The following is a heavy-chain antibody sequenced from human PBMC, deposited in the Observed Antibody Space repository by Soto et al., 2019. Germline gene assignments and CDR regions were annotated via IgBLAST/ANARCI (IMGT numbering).Heavy chain of an antibody. Sequence: PGGSLRLSCAASGFTFSTYNINWVRQAPWKGLEWVSSITSSGNYIYYADSVKGRFTISRDNAKNSLYLQMNSLRAEDTAVYYCARDRYGDNAFDYWGQGTLVTVSS. V-gene: IGHV3-21*01. CDR1: GFTFSTYN. CDR2: ITSSGNYI. J-gene: IGHJ4*02. CDR3: ARDRYGDNAFDY. D-gene: IGHD4-17*01.